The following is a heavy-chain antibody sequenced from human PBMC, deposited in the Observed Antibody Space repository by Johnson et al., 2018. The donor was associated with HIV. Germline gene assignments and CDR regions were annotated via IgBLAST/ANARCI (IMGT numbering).Heavy chain of an antibody. Sequence: QVQLVESGGGVVQPGRSLRLSCAASGFTFSSYAMHWVRQAPGKGLEWVALISYDGRNKYYVDSVQGRFTISRDNSKNTLYLQMNSLRAEDTAMYYCAKEKDYGAFDIWGQGTMVTVSS. CDR3: AKEKDYGAFDI. CDR2: ISYDGRNK. CDR1: GFTFSSYA. D-gene: IGHD3-16*01. V-gene: IGHV3-30*04. J-gene: IGHJ3*02.